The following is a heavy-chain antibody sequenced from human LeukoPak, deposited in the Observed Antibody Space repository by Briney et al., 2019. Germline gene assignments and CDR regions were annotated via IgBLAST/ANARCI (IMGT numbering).Heavy chain of an antibody. CDR1: GYTFTSYD. D-gene: IGHD3-10*01. J-gene: IGHJ6*03. CDR3: ARGPRITMIRGGQWYYYMDV. Sequence: ASVKVSCKASGYTFTSYDINWVRQATGQGLEWMGIINPSGGSTNYAQKFQGRVTMTRDTSTSTVYMELSSLRFEDTAVYYCARGPRITMIRGGQWYYYMDVWGKGTTVTISS. V-gene: IGHV1-46*01. CDR2: INPSGGST.